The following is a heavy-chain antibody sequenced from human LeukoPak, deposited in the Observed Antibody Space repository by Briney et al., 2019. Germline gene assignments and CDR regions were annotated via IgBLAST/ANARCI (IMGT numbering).Heavy chain of an antibody. V-gene: IGHV3-23*01. Sequence: GGSLRLSCAASGFTFSNYGMSWVRQAPGKGLEWVSLVSNSGSGGKTYYADSVKGRFTISRDNSKNTLYLQMNSLRAEDTAVYYCAKDRDDSSGYYPDFDYWGQGTLVTVSS. CDR1: GFTFSNYG. CDR3: AKDRDDSSGYYPDFDY. J-gene: IGHJ4*02. CDR2: VSNSGSGGKT. D-gene: IGHD3-22*01.